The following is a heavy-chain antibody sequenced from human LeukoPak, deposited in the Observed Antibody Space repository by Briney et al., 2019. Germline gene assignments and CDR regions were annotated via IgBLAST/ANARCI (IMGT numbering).Heavy chain of an antibody. CDR1: GFTFNTYG. CDR2: ISYDGSNK. Sequence: GGSLRLSCAASGFTFNTYGMHWVRQAPGKGLEWVAVISYDGSNKYYADSVKGRFTISRDNSENTLYLQMNSLRAEDTAVYYCAKVDGDGYQWEVDYWGQGTLVPVSS. D-gene: IGHD5-24*01. J-gene: IGHJ4*02. V-gene: IGHV3-30*18. CDR3: AKVDGDGYQWEVDY.